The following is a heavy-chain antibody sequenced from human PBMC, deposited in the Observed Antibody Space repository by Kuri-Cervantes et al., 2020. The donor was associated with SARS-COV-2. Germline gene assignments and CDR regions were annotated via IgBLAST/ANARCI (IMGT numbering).Heavy chain of an antibody. D-gene: IGHD3-3*01. CDR2: INWNGGST. Sequence: GESLKISCAASGFTFDDYGMSWVRQAPGKGLEWVSGINWNGGSTGYADSVKGRFTISRDNSKNTLYLQMNSLRAEDTAVYYCARNPYLEWLFTPDAFDIWGQGTMVTVSS. V-gene: IGHV3-20*04. CDR3: ARNPYLEWLFTPDAFDI. J-gene: IGHJ3*02. CDR1: GFTFDDYG.